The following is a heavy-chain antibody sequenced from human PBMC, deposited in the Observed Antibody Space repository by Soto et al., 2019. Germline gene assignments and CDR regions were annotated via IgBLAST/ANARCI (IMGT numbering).Heavy chain of an antibody. CDR1: GFTFSSYG. V-gene: IGHV3-30*18. D-gene: IGHD3-3*01. J-gene: IGHJ4*02. Sequence: GGSLRLSCAASGFTFSSYGMHWVRQAPGKGLEWVAVISYDGSNKYYADSVKGRFTISRDNSKNTLYLQMNSLRAEDTAVYYCAKDLIRFLEWLSQSYFDYRGQGTLVTVSS. CDR3: AKDLIRFLEWLSQSYFDY. CDR2: ISYDGSNK.